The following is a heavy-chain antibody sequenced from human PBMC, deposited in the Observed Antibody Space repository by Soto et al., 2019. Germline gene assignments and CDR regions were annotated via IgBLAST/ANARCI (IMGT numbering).Heavy chain of an antibody. J-gene: IGHJ4*02. D-gene: IGHD2-15*01. V-gene: IGHV3-7*01. CDR3: SRDVVVGAKALNY. CDR2: IKEDGSEK. CDR1: GFTFSNYW. Sequence: GGSLRLSCAASGFTFSNYWMTWVRQAPGKGLEWVANIKEDGSEKHYVDSVKGRFTISRDNAKNSLYLQMNSLRVEDTAVYFCSRDVVVGAKALNYWGQGAPVTVSS.